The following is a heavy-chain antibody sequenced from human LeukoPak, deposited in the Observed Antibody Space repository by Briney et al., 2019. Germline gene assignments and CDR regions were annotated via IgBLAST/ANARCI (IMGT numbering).Heavy chain of an antibody. Sequence: GASVKVSCKASGYTFTGYYMHWVRQAPGQGLEWMRWIKPNSGGTNYAQKFQGRVTMTRDTSISTAYMELSRLRSDDTAVYYCALEIESYYYDSSGAFDYWGQGTLVTVSS. V-gene: IGHV1-2*02. CDR1: GYTFTGYY. D-gene: IGHD3-22*01. CDR3: ALEIESYYYDSSGAFDY. J-gene: IGHJ4*02. CDR2: IKPNSGGT.